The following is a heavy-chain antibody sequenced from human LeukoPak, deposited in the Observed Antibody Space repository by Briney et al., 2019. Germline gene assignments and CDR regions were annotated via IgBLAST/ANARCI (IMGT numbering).Heavy chain of an antibody. D-gene: IGHD2-8*01. CDR2: LTGYGGA. CDR1: GLSFTNYA. CDR3: ARGPGVTDQYYYYYGMDV. J-gene: IGHJ6*02. V-gene: IGHV3-23*01. Sequence: GGSLRLSCEASGLSFTNYAMMWVREAPGKGLQWISTLTGYGGAYYADSGEGRFIISRDISKDTMFLQMYSLRAEDTAVYYCARGPGVTDQYYYYYGMDVWGQGTTVTVSS.